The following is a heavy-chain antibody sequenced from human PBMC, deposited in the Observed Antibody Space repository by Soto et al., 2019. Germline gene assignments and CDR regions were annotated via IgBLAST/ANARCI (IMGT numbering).Heavy chain of an antibody. D-gene: IGHD4-17*01. CDR2: IIPILGIA. CDR1: GGTFSSYT. V-gene: IGHV1-69*02. CDR3: ASGRTTVTTNSYYYYGMDV. J-gene: IGHJ6*02. Sequence: ASVKVSCKASGGTFSSYTISWVRQAPGQGLEWMGRIIPILGIANYAQKFQGRVTITADKSTSTAYMELSSLRSEDTAVYYCASGRTTVTTNSYYYYGMDVWGQGTTVTVSS.